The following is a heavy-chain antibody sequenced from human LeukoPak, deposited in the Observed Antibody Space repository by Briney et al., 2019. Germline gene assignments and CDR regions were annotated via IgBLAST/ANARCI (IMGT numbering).Heavy chain of an antibody. V-gene: IGHV1-24*01. CDR3: ARGGIVVVPAANNWFDP. CDR2: FDPEDGET. D-gene: IGHD2-2*01. CDR1: GYTLTELS. Sequence: ASVKVSCKVSGYTLTELSMHWVRQAPGKGLEWMGGFDPEDGETIYAQKFQGRVTMTRDMSTSTVYMELSSLRSEDTAVYYCARGGIVVVPAANNWFDPWGQGTLVTVSS. J-gene: IGHJ5*02.